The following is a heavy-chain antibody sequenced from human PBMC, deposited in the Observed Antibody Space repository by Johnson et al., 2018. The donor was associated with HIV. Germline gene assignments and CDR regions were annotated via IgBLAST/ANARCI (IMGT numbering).Heavy chain of an antibody. J-gene: IGHJ3*02. V-gene: IGHV3-33*06. CDR3: AKDHRSGLRGNRVAYDAVDI. D-gene: IGHD4-17*01. CDR2: IWYDGSNK. Sequence: QVQLVESGGGVVQPGRSLRLSCAASGFTFSSYGMHWVRQAPGKGLEWVALIWYDGSNKYYADSVKGRFTISRDISKNTLYLQMNSLRAEDTAVYYCAKDHRSGLRGNRVAYDAVDIWGRGTMVTVAS. CDR1: GFTFSSYG.